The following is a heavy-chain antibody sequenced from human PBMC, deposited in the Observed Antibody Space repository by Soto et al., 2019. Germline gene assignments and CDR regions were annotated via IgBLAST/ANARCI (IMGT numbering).Heavy chain of an antibody. V-gene: IGHV4-39*01. CDR2: IYYSGST. CDR1: GGSISSSSYY. Sequence: QLQLQESGPGLVKPSETLSLTCTVPGGSISSSSYYWGWIRQPPGKGLEWIGSIYYSGSTYYNPSLKSRVTISVDTSKNQFSLKLSSVTAADTAVYYCARPLYGDYDFDYWGQGTLVTVSS. CDR3: ARPLYGDYDFDY. J-gene: IGHJ4*02. D-gene: IGHD4-17*01.